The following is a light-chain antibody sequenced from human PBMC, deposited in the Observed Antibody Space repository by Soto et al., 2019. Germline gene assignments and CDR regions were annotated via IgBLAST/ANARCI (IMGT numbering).Light chain of an antibody. CDR2: DVS. V-gene: IGLV2-11*01. Sequence: QSALTQPRSVSGSPGQSVTISCTGTSSDVCGYNYVSWYQQNPGKAPKLMIYDVSKRPSGVPDRFSGSKSGNTASLTISGLQAEDEADYYCCSYAGSYTYVVCGGGTKLTVL. CDR3: CSYAGSYTYVV. J-gene: IGLJ2*01. CDR1: SSDVCGYNY.